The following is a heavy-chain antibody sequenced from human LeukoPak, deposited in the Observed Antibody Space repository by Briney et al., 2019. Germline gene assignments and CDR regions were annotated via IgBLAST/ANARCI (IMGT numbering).Heavy chain of an antibody. J-gene: IGHJ4*02. CDR2: INPNSGGT. CDR3: ARVPRYCSGGSCYSYYFDY. V-gene: IGHV1-2*02. D-gene: IGHD2-15*01. CDR1: GYTFTGYY. Sequence: ASVTVSCKASGYTFTGYYMHWVRQAPGQGLEWMGWINPNSGGTNYAQKFQGRVTMTRDTSISTAYMELSRLRSDDTAVYYCARVPRYCSGGSCYSYYFDYWGQGTLVTVSS.